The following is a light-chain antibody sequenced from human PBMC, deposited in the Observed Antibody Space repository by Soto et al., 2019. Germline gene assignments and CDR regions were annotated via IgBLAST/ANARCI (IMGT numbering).Light chain of an antibody. Sequence: EIVLTQSPATLSLSPGERATLSCRASQSVSSYLAWYQQKPGQAPRLLIYDASNRATGIPARFSGSGSGTDFTLTISSLQSEDFAVYYCQQRSNWLLTFVGGTKVEIK. J-gene: IGKJ4*01. V-gene: IGKV3-11*01. CDR3: QQRSNWLLT. CDR2: DAS. CDR1: QSVSSY.